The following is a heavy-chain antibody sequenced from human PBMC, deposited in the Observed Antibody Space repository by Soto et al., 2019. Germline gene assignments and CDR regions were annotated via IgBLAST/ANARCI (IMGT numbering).Heavy chain of an antibody. CDR3: ARVDSSSTAATGFGY. V-gene: IGHV3-33*01. Sequence: GRSLRLSCAASGFTFSSFGMHWVRQAPGKGLEWVALIWYDGSNKYYADSVKGRFTISRDNSKNTLYLQMDSLRAEDTAMYYCARVDSSSTAATGFGYWGQGALVTVSS. CDR2: IWYDGSNK. J-gene: IGHJ4*02. CDR1: GFTFSSFG. D-gene: IGHD6-25*01.